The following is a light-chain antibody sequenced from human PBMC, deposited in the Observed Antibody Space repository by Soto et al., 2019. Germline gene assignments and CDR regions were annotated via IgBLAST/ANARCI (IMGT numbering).Light chain of an antibody. J-gene: IGKJ3*01. V-gene: IGKV1-8*01. CDR1: QGISSY. Sequence: AIRMTQSPSSLSASTGDRVTITCRASQGISSYLAWYQQKPGKAPKLLIYAASTLQSGVPSRFSGSGSGTDFTLTISCLQSEDFATYYCQQYDSYPFTFGPWTKVDIK. CDR3: QQYDSYPFT. CDR2: AAS.